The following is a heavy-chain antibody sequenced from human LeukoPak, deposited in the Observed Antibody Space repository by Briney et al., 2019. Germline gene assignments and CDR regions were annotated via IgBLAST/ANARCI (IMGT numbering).Heavy chain of an antibody. J-gene: IGHJ4*02. D-gene: IGHD3-22*01. Sequence: GGSLRLSCAASGFTFSSYAMSWVRQAPGKGLEWVSAISGSGGSTYYADSVKGRFTISRDNSKNTLYLQMNSLRAEDTAVYYCAKDRPDWSIIMIVVLLDYWGQGTLVTVSS. CDR2: ISGSGGST. V-gene: IGHV3-23*01. CDR3: AKDRPDWSIIMIVVLLDY. CDR1: GFTFSSYA.